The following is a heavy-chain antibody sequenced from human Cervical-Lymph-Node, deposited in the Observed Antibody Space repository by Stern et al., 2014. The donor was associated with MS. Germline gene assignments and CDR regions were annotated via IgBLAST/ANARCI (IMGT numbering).Heavy chain of an antibody. V-gene: IGHV3-15*01. CDR1: GFIFKNAW. D-gene: IGHD1-7*01. J-gene: IGHJ4*02. CDR2: IKSNADGGTS. CDR3: STGTSPIDY. Sequence: EVQLVESGGGLVKPGESLRLSCAASGFIFKNAWMNWVRQATGKGLEWVGRIKSNADGGTSDYAAPVKGRFTISRDDSKNTLYLQVNGLKSEDSAVYYCSTGTSPIDYWGQGTQVTVAS.